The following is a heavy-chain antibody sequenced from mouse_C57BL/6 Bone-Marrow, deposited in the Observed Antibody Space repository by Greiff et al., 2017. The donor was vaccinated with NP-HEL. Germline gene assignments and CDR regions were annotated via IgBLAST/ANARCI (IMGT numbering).Heavy chain of an antibody. CDR3: ARPAQARSYAMDY. V-gene: IGHV5-17*01. D-gene: IGHD3-2*02. CDR2: ISSGSSTI. Sequence: EVMLVESGGGSVKPGGSLKLSCAASGFTFSDYGMHWVRQAPEKGLEWVAYISSGSSTIYYADTVKGRFTISRDNAKNTLFLQMTSLRSEDTAMYYCARPAQARSYAMDYWGQGTSVTVSS. CDR1: GFTFSDYG. J-gene: IGHJ4*01.